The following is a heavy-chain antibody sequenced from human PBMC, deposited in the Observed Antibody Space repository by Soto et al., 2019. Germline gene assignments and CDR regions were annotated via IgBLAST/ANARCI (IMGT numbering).Heavy chain of an antibody. J-gene: IGHJ3*02. V-gene: IGHV4-30-2*01. D-gene: IGHD3-9*01. CDR2: IYHSGST. CDR1: GGSISSGGYS. CDR3: GRAYYDILTGYRDAFDI. Sequence: QLQLQESGSGLVKPSQTLSLTCAVSGGSISSGGYSWSWIRQPPGKGLEWIGYIYHSGSTYYNPSLHSRLSISVDRSQNQFSLKLSSVTAADTAVHYCGRAYYDILTGYRDAFDIWGQGTMVTVSS.